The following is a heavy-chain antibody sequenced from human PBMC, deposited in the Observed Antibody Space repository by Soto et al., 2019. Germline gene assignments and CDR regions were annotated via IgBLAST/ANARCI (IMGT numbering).Heavy chain of an antibody. CDR3: AREYTECHLAYGLDV. V-gene: IGHV3-21*01. CDR1: GFTFSTYS. CDR2: ISSRSDI. D-gene: IGHD2-2*01. J-gene: IGHJ6*02. Sequence: LRLSCVGSGFTFSTYSINWVRQAPGKGLEWVSSISSRSDIYYADSVKGRFTISRDNAKNSVSLQMNSLRAEDTAVYYCAREYTECHLAYGLDVWGQGTTVTVSS.